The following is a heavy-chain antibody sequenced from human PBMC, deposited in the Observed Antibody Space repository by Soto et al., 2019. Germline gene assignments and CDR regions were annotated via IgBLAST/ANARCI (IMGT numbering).Heavy chain of an antibody. CDR2: ISWNGAAT. D-gene: IGHD3-10*01. Sequence: EAQLVESGGGLVQPGRSLRLSCVASGCKFDDYAIHWVRQAPGKGLEWVSGISWNGAATGYADSVKGRFTISRDNAKNSLYLQLSSLRTEDTAIYYCANLPLYGSGFDCWGQGTLGTVSS. CDR1: GCKFDDYA. V-gene: IGHV3-9*01. J-gene: IGHJ4*02. CDR3: ANLPLYGSGFDC.